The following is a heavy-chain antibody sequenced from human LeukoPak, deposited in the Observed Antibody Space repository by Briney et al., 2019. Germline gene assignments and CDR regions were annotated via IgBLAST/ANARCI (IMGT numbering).Heavy chain of an antibody. V-gene: IGHV3-21*03. CDR1: GFTFSGYS. D-gene: IGHD3-22*01. CDR3: ARGVSEGFDF. CDR2: FGTRRTSV. Sequence: PGGSLRLSCTASGFTFSGYSMIWIRQAPGKGLEWVSSFGTRRTSVYHAGSVKGRLANSRDNAKNSLYLQMNSLRAEYRALCFLARGVSEGFDFWGQGTLVTVSS. J-gene: IGHJ4*02.